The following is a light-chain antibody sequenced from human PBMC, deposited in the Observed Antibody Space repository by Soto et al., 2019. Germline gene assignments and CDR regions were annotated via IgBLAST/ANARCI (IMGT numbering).Light chain of an antibody. Sequence: EIISTQSPEHQPLSPGESATLSCRGTPSVSSYLAWYQQKPGQAPRLLIYGASSRATGIPDRFSGSGSGTDFTLTISRLEPEDFAVYYCQQYGSSPVTFGQGTKVDI. V-gene: IGKV3-20*01. CDR2: GAS. CDR3: QQYGSSPVT. CDR1: PSVSSY. J-gene: IGKJ1*01.